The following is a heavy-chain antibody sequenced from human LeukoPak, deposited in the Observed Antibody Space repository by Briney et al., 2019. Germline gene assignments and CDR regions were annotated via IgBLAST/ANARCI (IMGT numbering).Heavy chain of an antibody. CDR2: ISSNGGST. CDR1: GFTFSSYA. J-gene: IGHJ4*02. D-gene: IGHD4-23*01. CDR3: ARSRTVVTPGVLDY. Sequence: QSGGSLRLSCAASGFTFSSYAMHWVRQAPGKGLEYVSAISSNGGSTYYANSVKGRFTISRDNSKNTLYLQMGSLRAEDMAVYYCARSRTVVTPGVLDYWGQGTLVTVSS. V-gene: IGHV3-64*01.